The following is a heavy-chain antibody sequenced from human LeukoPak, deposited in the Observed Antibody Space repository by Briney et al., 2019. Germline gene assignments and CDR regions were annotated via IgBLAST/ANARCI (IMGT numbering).Heavy chain of an antibody. Sequence: SETLSLTCTVSGGSISSGGYYWSWIRQHPGKGLEWIGHIYYSGSTYYNPSLKSRVTIPVDTSKNQFSLKLSSVTAADTAVYYCAAGGYYDSSGYYYHNAFDIWGQGTMVTVSS. CDR1: GGSISSGGYY. V-gene: IGHV4-31*03. CDR2: IYYSGST. J-gene: IGHJ3*02. CDR3: AAGGYYDSSGYYYHNAFDI. D-gene: IGHD3-22*01.